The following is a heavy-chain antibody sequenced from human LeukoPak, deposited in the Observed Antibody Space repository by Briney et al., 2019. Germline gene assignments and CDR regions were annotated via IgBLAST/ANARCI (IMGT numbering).Heavy chain of an antibody. CDR3: AREGSSWSGGNWFDP. J-gene: IGHJ5*02. CDR1: RFTFSGYS. D-gene: IGHD6-13*01. CDR2: ISSTSSTT. Sequence: GGSLRLSCAASRFTFSGYSMNWVRPAPGKGLEWVSKISSTSSTTYYADSVKGRFTISRDNANNSLYLQMNSLRDEDTAVYYCAREGSSWSGGNWFDPWGQGTLVTVSS. V-gene: IGHV3-48*02.